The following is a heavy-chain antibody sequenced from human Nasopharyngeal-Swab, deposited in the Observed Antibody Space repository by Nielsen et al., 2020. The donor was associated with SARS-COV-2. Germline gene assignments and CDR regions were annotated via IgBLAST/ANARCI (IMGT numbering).Heavy chain of an antibody. V-gene: IGHV4-31*03. CDR2: IHKRGTT. CDR1: GGSIAITGYF. J-gene: IGHJ4*02. D-gene: IGHD3-22*01. CDR3: ARDVDSSGFHYFDN. Sequence: SETLSLTCTVSGGSIAITGYFWTWVRQHPGRGLEWIGCIHKRGTTIYNPSLKGRVTFSLDTFNNQFSLKLKSVTAADTAVYYCARDVDSSGFHYFDNWGQGTLVTVSS.